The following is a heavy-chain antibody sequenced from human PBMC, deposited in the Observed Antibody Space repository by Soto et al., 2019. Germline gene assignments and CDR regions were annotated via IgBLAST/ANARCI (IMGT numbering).Heavy chain of an antibody. Sequence: EVELVESGGGLVQPGGSLRLSCAASGFTFSNCWMHWVRQAPGKGLVWVSRINSDGSTISYTDSAKGRFTISRDNAKNTLYLQMNSLRAEDTAVYYCARVGYGSGSYHFDYWGQGTLVTVSS. CDR2: INSDGSTI. J-gene: IGHJ4*02. CDR3: ARVGYGSGSYHFDY. D-gene: IGHD3-10*01. CDR1: GFTFSNCW. V-gene: IGHV3-74*01.